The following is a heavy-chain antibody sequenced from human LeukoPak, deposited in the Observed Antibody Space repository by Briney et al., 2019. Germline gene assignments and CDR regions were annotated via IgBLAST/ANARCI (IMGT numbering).Heavy chain of an antibody. CDR1: GYIFSGNY. J-gene: IGHJ4*02. Sequence: ASVKVSCKTSGYIFSGNYIHWVRQAPGQGLEWMGWINPNSGGTNYAQKFQGRVTMTRDTSISTAYMELSRLRSDDTAVYYCARAAVAGTGIPTGDYWGQGTLVTVSS. CDR2: INPNSGGT. D-gene: IGHD6-19*01. CDR3: ARAAVAGTGIPTGDY. V-gene: IGHV1-2*02.